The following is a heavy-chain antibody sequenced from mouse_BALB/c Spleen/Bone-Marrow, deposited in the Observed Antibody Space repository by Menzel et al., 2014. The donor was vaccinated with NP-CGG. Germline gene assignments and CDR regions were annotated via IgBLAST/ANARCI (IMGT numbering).Heavy chain of an antibody. V-gene: IGHV5-6-5*01. Sequence: EVQRVESGGGLVKPGGSLKLSCAASGFTFSSYAMSWVRQTPEKRLEWVASISSGGSTYYPDSVKGRFTISRDNARNILYLQMSSPRSEDTAMYYCARGGFRGLDYWGQGTTLTVSS. J-gene: IGHJ2*01. CDR3: ARGGFRGLDY. CDR2: ISSGGST. CDR1: GFTFSSYA.